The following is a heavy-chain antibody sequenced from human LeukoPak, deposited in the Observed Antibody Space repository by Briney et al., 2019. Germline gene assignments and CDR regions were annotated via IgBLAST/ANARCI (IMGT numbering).Heavy chain of an antibody. CDR2: ISSTGGST. V-gene: IGHV3-64D*06. CDR1: GFTFSSYA. J-gene: IGHJ4*02. Sequence: GGSLRLSCSASGFTFSSYALHWVRQAPGKGLEYVSAISSTGGSTYYADSVKGRFTTSRDNSKNTLYLQMGSLRAGDTAVYYCVKLSELSYYDYWGQGTLVTVSS. CDR3: VKLSELSYYDY. D-gene: IGHD1-26*01.